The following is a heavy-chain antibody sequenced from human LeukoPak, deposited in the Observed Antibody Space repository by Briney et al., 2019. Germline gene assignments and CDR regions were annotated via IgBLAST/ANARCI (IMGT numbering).Heavy chain of an antibody. D-gene: IGHD5-12*01. CDR1: GGSISSSSYY. V-gene: IGHV4-39*01. CDR3: ARHVMNGYDSHFDY. CDR2: IYYSGST. Sequence: SETLSLTCTVSGGSISSSSYYWGWLRQPPGTGLEWIGSIYYSGSTYYNPSLKSRVTISVDTSKNQFSLKLSSVTAADTAVYYCARHVMNGYDSHFDYWGQGTLVTVSS. J-gene: IGHJ4*02.